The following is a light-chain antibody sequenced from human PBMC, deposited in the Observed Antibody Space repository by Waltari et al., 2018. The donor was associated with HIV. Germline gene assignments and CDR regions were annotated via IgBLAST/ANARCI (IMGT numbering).Light chain of an antibody. CDR2: KDR. CDR3: QSADSSGTYLVI. CDR1: ALANQY. Sequence: SYELTQPPSVSVSPGQTARITCSGDALANQYAYWYQRKPGQAPVLGIYKDRWRSSGVPERCSGSSSGTTVTLTISGVQAEDEADYYCQSADSSGTYLVIFGGGTKLTVL. J-gene: IGLJ2*01. V-gene: IGLV3-25*03.